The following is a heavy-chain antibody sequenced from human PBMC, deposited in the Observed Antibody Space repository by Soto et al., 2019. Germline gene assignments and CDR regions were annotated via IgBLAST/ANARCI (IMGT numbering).Heavy chain of an antibody. D-gene: IGHD2-15*01. V-gene: IGHV4-30-4*01. J-gene: IGHJ4*02. CDR2: IDYSGST. Sequence: QVQLQESGPGLAKPSQTLSLTCTVSGRSISSVNYYWSWIRQPPGKGLEWIGYIDYSGSTYYNPSLRSRVTISVDTSKNQFSLKLSSVTAADTAVYYCARYGSGECNRGSCYSPFDYWGQGTLVTVSS. CDR1: GRSISSVNYY. CDR3: ARYGSGECNRGSCYSPFDY.